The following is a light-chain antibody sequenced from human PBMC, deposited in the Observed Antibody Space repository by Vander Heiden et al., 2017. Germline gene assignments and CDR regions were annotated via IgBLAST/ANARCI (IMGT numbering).Light chain of an antibody. CDR1: SVHIGAGH. Sequence: TILTPPTPASGPPGPRVRSYCSRSSVHIGAGHVNGYQQLPGAAPKVLIYGTSQRPSGVAGRFSGSKSGTSATLAISGLRSDDEADYYCASWDDSLSVVLFGGGTRLTVL. CDR3: ASWDDSLSVVL. CDR2: GTS. J-gene: IGLJ3*02. V-gene: IGLV1-47*01.